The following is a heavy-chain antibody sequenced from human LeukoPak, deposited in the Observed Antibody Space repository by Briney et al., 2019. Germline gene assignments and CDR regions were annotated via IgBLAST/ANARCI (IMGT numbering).Heavy chain of an antibody. Sequence: SETLSLTCAVYGGSFSGYYWSWIRQPPGKGLEWIGEINHSGSTNYNPSLKSRVTISVDTSKNQFSLKLSSVTAADTAVYYCAYKPGYCSGGSCYEGPDYWGQGTLVTVSS. CDR3: AYKPGYCSGGSCYEGPDY. V-gene: IGHV4-34*01. D-gene: IGHD2-15*01. CDR2: INHSGST. J-gene: IGHJ4*02. CDR1: GGSFSGYY.